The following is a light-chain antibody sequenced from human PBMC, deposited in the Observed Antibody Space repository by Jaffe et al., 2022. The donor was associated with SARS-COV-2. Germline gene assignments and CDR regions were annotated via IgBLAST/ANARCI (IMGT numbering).Light chain of an antibody. CDR3: LLSYNDGRVM. V-gene: IGLV7-46*01. CDR2: DTN. J-gene: IGLJ3*02. CDR1: TGAVTSGHY. Sequence: QAVVTQEPSLTVSPGGTVTLTCGSSTGAVTSGHYPYWFQQQPGQGPRTLIFDTNNRHSWTPARFSGSLLGGKAALTLSGAQPEDEAIYYCLLSYNDGRVMSGGGTKVTVL.